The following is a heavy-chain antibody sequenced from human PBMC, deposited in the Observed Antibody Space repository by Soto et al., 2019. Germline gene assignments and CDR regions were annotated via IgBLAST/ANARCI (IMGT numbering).Heavy chain of an antibody. Sequence: EVQLVESGGGLVKPGGSLRLSFAASGFTFSSDSMNWVRQAPGKGLEWVSSISSSSSYIYYADSVKGRFTISRDNAKNSLYLQMNSLRAEDTAVYYCARDQPGYSYGYGLGYWGQGTLVTVSS. V-gene: IGHV3-21*01. J-gene: IGHJ4*02. CDR1: GFTFSSDS. D-gene: IGHD5-18*01. CDR3: ARDQPGYSYGYGLGY. CDR2: ISSSSSYI.